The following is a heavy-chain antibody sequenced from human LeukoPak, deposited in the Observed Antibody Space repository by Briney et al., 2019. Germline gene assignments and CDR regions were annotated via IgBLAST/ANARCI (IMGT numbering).Heavy chain of an antibody. V-gene: IGHV3-30-3*01. Sequence: GGSLRLSRAASGFTFSSYAMHWVRQAPGKGLEWVAVISYDGSNKYYADSVKGRFTISRDNSKNTLYLQMNSLRAEDTAVYYCAKDISGWYGSFAFDIWGQGTMVTVSS. CDR3: AKDISGWYGSFAFDI. CDR2: ISYDGSNK. D-gene: IGHD6-19*01. J-gene: IGHJ3*02. CDR1: GFTFSSYA.